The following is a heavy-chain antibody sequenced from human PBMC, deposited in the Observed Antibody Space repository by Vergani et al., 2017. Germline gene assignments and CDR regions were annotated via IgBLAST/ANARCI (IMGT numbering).Heavy chain of an antibody. J-gene: IGHJ6*02. V-gene: IGHV1-18*01. CDR1: GYTFTSYG. D-gene: IGHD5-18*01. Sequence: QVQLVQSGAEVKKPGASVKVSCKASGYTFTSYGISWVRQAPGQGLEWMGWISAYTGNTNYAQKLQGRVTMTTDTSTITADMELRSLRSDDTAVYYCARDVEQGYSYGYHWYYYGMDVWGQGTTVTVSS. CDR2: ISAYTGNT. CDR3: ARDVEQGYSYGYHWYYYGMDV.